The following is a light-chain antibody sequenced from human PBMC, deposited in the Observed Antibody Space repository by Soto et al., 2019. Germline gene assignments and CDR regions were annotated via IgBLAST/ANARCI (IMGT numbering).Light chain of an antibody. Sequence: TQATTTLSFAPGERDTLSFRINQCVSSSIAWYQQKPGQAPRLLIYHTSTRAINIPPRFSGGGSGTDFTLTISSLEPEDAAVYYCQQRSTWPPIPFGQVTRLAVK. V-gene: IGKV3-11*01. CDR3: QQRSTWPPIP. CDR2: HTS. CDR1: QCVSSS. J-gene: IGKJ5*01.